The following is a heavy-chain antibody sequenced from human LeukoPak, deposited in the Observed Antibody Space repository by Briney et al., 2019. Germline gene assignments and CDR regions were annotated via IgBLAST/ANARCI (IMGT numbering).Heavy chain of an antibody. V-gene: IGHV1-2*02. D-gene: IGHD7-27*01. CDR1: GYTFTGYF. CDR2: VDPNSGDT. J-gene: IGHJ2*01. Sequence: ASVKVSCKASGYTFTGYFIHWVRQAPGQALEWMGWVDPNSGDTRYEQKFQGRVTMTRDTSITTAYVELSRLRSDDTAVYYCARASPNWGYWYFDLWGRGTLVAVSS. CDR3: ARASPNWGYWYFDL.